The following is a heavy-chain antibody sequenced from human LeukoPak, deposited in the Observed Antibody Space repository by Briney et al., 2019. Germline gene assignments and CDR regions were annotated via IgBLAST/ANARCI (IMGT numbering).Heavy chain of an antibody. CDR1: GYTFTSYG. D-gene: IGHD3-3*01. V-gene: IGHV1-18*01. Sequence: ASVKVSCKASGYTFTSYGISWVRQAPGQGLEWMGWISAYNGNTNYAQKLQGRVTMTTDTSTSTAYMEPRSLRSDDTAVYYCARGTPSYYDFWSGYYSHSYYYYMDVWGKGTTVTVSS. J-gene: IGHJ6*03. CDR2: ISAYNGNT. CDR3: ARGTPSYYDFWSGYYSHSYYYYMDV.